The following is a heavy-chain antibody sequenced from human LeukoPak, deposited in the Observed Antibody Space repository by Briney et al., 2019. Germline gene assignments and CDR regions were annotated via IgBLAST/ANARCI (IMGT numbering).Heavy chain of an antibody. Sequence: GGSLRLSCAASGFTFSSYEMNWVRQAPGKGLGWGSYISSSGSTIYYADSVKGGFTISRDNPKTSLYLPMNSLRAEDTAVYYCARESYSYGVHFDYWGQGTLVTVSS. CDR3: ARESYSYGVHFDY. V-gene: IGHV3-48*03. J-gene: IGHJ4*02. D-gene: IGHD5-18*01. CDR2: ISSSGSTI. CDR1: GFTFSSYE.